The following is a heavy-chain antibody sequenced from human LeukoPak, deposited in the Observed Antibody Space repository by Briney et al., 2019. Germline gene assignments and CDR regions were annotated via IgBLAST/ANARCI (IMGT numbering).Heavy chain of an antibody. V-gene: IGHV3-48*03. CDR2: ISRTGNSI. Sequence: GLSLRLSCAASGFTLSSYEMNWVRLAPGKGLEWISYISRTGNSIYYADSVKGRFTISRDSAKNSLYLQMNSLRAEDTAVYYCARGPYSSNWYVDYWGQGTLVTVAS. D-gene: IGHD6-13*01. CDR1: GFTLSSYE. CDR3: ARGPYSSNWYVDY. J-gene: IGHJ4*02.